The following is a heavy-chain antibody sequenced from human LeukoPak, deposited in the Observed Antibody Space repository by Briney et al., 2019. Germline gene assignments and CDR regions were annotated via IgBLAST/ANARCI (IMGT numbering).Heavy chain of an antibody. Sequence: SETLSLTCTVSGGSISSGGYYWSWIRQPPGRGLEWIGYIYHSGSTYYNPSLKSRVTISVDRSKNQFSLKLSSVTAADTAVYYCARVRYGLDYWGQGTLVTVSS. CDR3: ARVRYGLDY. J-gene: IGHJ4*02. D-gene: IGHD3-10*01. V-gene: IGHV4-30-2*01. CDR2: IYHSGST. CDR1: GGSISSGGYY.